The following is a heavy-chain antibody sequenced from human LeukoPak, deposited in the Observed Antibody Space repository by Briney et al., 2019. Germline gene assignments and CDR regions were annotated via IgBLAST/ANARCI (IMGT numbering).Heavy chain of an antibody. Sequence: ASVKVSCKASGYTFTGCYMHWVRQAPGQGLEWMGWINPNSGGTNYAQKFQGRVTMTRDTSISTAYMELSRLRSDDTAVYYCARDPREVYYGMDVWAQGTTVTVSS. CDR3: ARDPREVYYGMDV. CDR2: INPNSGGT. J-gene: IGHJ6*02. CDR1: GYTFTGCY. V-gene: IGHV1-2*02.